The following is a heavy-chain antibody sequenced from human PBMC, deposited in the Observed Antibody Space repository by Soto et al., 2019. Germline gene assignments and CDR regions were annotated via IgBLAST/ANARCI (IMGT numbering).Heavy chain of an antibody. CDR3: ARLTYCGGDCYSYFDY. CDR1: GGSISSYY. D-gene: IGHD2-21*02. V-gene: IGHV4-59*08. Sequence: QVQLQESGPGLVKPSETLSLTCTVSGGSISSYYWSWIRQPPGKGLEWIGYIYYSGSTNYNPSLKSRVTISXXTXKXXFSLKLSSVTAADTAVYYSARLTYCGGDCYSYFDYWGQGTLVTVSS. CDR2: IYYSGST. J-gene: IGHJ4*02.